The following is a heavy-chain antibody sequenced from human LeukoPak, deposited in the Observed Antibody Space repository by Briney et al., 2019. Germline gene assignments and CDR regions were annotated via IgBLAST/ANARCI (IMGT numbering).Heavy chain of an antibody. J-gene: IGHJ4*02. D-gene: IGHD6-13*01. CDR2: ISSSSSYI. CDR3: ARDSGSIAAAGYFDY. CDR1: GFTFSSYS. V-gene: IGHV3-21*01. Sequence: PGGSLRLSCAASGFTFSSYSMNWVRQAPGKGLEWVSSISSSSSYIYYADSVKGRFTISRDNAKNSLYLQMNSPRAEDTAVYYCARDSGSIAAAGYFDYWGQGTLVTVSS.